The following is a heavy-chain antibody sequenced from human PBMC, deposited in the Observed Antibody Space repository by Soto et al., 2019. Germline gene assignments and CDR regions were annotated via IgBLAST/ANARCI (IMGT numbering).Heavy chain of an antibody. CDR1: GFTFCDYA. CDR3: ARGSSYSSGWLFDY. V-gene: IGHV3-49*04. CDR2: IRSQAYGGTT. D-gene: IGHD6-19*01. J-gene: IGHJ4*02. Sequence: GGSLRLSCTASGFTFCDYAMICVRQSPGKGLEWVSFIRSQAYGGTTEYAASVKGRFTISRDASKSIAYLQMNSLKTDDTAVYYCARGSSYSSGWLFDYWGQGDLVTVSS.